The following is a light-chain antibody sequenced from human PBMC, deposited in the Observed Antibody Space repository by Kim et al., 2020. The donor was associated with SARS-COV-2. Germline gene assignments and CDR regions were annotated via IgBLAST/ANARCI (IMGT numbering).Light chain of an antibody. V-gene: IGLV7-43*01. CDR2: STN. CDR1: TGAVTSDSY. Sequence: PGGTVTHTWSSSTGAVTSDSYPKWFKHKPGQAPRPLIYSTNNKHSWTPARFSGSLLGGKAALTLSGVQPEDEAEYYCVLHYSGAQVFGGGTQLTVL. CDR3: VLHYSGAQV. J-gene: IGLJ3*02.